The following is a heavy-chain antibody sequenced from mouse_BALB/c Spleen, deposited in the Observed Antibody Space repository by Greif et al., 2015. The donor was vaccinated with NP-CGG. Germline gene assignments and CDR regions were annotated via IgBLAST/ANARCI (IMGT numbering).Heavy chain of an antibody. V-gene: IGHV5-9-3*01. D-gene: IGHD1-2*01. CDR3: ARSYYGYEDYFDC. CDR1: GFTFSSYA. J-gene: IGHJ2*01. CDR2: ISSGGSYT. Sequence: EVKLVESGGGLVKPGGSLKLSCAASGFTFSSYAMSWVRQTPEKRLEWVATISSGGSYTYYPDSVKGRFTISRDNAKNTLYLQMSSLRSEDTAMYYCARSYYGYEDYFDCWGQGTTLTVSS.